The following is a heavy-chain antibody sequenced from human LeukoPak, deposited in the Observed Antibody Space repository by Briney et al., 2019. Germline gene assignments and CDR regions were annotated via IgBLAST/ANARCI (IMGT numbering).Heavy chain of an antibody. V-gene: IGHV4-59*01. Sequence: SETLSLTCTVSSGSISGYYLSWIRQPPGTGLEWIGYIYYSGSTNYNPPLKSRVTMSVDTSTNQFFLKLSSVTAADTALYYCVRTNNPDFYDDWGQGTLVTVSS. CDR3: VRTNNPDFYDD. CDR1: SGSISGYY. J-gene: IGHJ4*02. CDR2: IYYSGST.